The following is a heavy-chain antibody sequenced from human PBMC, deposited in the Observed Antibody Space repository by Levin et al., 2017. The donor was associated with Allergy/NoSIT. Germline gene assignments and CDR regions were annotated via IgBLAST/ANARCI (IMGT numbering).Heavy chain of an antibody. V-gene: IGHV1-2*02. Sequence: ASVKVSCKASGYTFSGYYLHWLRQAPGQGLEWMGWINPKSGDTNYAQKFQGRVTMTRDTSVSTAYMELNSLTFDDTALYYCARGTTSYYRWGVRFDYWGQGPRVTVSS. J-gene: IGHJ4*02. CDR3: ARGTTSYYRWGVRFDY. CDR2: INPKSGDT. D-gene: IGHD1-26*01. CDR1: GYTFSGYY.